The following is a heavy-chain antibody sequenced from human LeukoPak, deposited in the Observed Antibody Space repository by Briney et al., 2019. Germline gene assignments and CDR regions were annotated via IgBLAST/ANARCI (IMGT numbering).Heavy chain of an antibody. Sequence: GGSLRLYCTASGFTFGDYLMSWFRQAPGKGLEWIGFISGGTTEYAASVKGRFTISRDDSTSIAYLQMNSLTTEDTAVYYCSRGSGWLSVYWGQGTLVTVSS. CDR2: ISGGTT. D-gene: IGHD6-19*01. V-gene: IGHV3-49*03. J-gene: IGHJ4*02. CDR3: SRGSGWLSVY. CDR1: GFTFGDYL.